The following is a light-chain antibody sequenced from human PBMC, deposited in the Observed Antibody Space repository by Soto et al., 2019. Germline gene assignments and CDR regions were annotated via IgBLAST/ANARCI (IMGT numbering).Light chain of an antibody. CDR1: QGISIY. J-gene: IGKJ5*01. Sequence: IQLTQSPSSLSASVGDRVTITCRASQGISIYLAWYQQKPGKAPKFLIYTASTLQRGVPSRFSGSGFGTDFTLPISNLQAEDSATYYCQQLNSNPHSFGQGTRLEIK. CDR3: QQLNSNPHS. V-gene: IGKV1-9*01. CDR2: TAS.